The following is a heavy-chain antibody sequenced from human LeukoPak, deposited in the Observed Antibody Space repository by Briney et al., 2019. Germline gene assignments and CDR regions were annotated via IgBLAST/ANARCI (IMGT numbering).Heavy chain of an antibody. Sequence: SETLSLTCAVYGGSLSDYYWSWIRQPPGKGLEWIGEINHSGSTNYNPSLKSRVTISVDTSKNQFSLKLSSVTAADTAVYYCARIRTTVTTFVRYHYGMDVWGQGTTVTVSS. CDR1: GGSLSDYY. V-gene: IGHV4-34*01. CDR3: ARIRTTVTTFVRYHYGMDV. J-gene: IGHJ6*02. D-gene: IGHD4-11*01. CDR2: INHSGST.